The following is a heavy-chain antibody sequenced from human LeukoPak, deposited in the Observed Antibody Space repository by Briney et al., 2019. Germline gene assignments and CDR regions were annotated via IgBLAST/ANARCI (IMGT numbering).Heavy chain of an antibody. Sequence: SETLSLTCTVSGGSISSYYWSWIRQPPGKGLEWIGHIYYSGSTNYNPSLKSRVTISVDTSKNQFSLKLSSVTAADTAVYYCARDRVHDSSGYYYFDYWGQGTLVTVSS. D-gene: IGHD3-22*01. CDR3: ARDRVHDSSGYYYFDY. CDR1: GGSISSYY. J-gene: IGHJ4*02. V-gene: IGHV4-59*01. CDR2: IYYSGST.